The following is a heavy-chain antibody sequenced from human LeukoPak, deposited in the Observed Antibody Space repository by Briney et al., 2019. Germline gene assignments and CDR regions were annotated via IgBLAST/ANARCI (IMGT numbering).Heavy chain of an antibody. J-gene: IGHJ4*02. Sequence: ASVKVSCKASGYTFTGYYMHWVRQAPGQGLEWMGWFNPNSGGTIYAQKFQGRATMTRDTSISTAYMEVSSLRPDDTAVYYCARDEVGPFDYWGQGTLVTVSS. V-gene: IGHV1-2*02. D-gene: IGHD1-26*01. CDR1: GYTFTGYY. CDR2: FNPNSGGT. CDR3: ARDEVGPFDY.